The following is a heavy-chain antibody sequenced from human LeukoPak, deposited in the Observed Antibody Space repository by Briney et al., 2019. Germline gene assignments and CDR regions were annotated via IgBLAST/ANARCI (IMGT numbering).Heavy chain of an antibody. CDR2: ISGDGGST. V-gene: IGHV3-43*02. J-gene: IGHJ4*02. D-gene: IGHD3-10*01. CDR3: AKGNRDHLPPYYYGSGSYYFDY. Sequence: PGGSLRLSCTASKFTFSNYAMSWVRQAPGKGLEWVSLISGDGGSTYYADSVKGRFTISRDNSKNSLYLQMNSLRTEDTALYYCAKGNRDHLPPYYYGSGSYYFDYWGQGTLVTVSS. CDR1: KFTFSNYA.